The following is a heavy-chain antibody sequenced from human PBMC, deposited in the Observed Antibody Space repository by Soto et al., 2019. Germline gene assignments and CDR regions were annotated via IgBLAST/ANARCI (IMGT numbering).Heavy chain of an antibody. Sequence: ASVKVSCKASGYTFGKYGISWVCQAPGQGLEWAGWISVYHGNTVHAQKFRGRVNMTTDTSTSTAYMELGSLKSDDTAIYYCAKDCSGASCGFDIWGQGTLVTVSS. CDR2: ISVYHGNT. CDR1: GYTFGKYG. J-gene: IGHJ4*02. V-gene: IGHV1-18*01. D-gene: IGHD2-15*01. CDR3: AKDCSGASCGFDI.